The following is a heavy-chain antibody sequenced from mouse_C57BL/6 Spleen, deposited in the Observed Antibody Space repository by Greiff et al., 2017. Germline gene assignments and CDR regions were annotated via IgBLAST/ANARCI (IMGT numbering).Heavy chain of an antibody. V-gene: IGHV1-69*01. CDR2: IDPSDSYT. Sequence: QVQLQQPGAELVMPGASVKLSCKASGYTFTSYWMHWVKQRPGQGLEWIGEIDPSDSYTNYNQKFKGKSTLTVDKSSSTAYMQLSSLTSEDSAVYYCARFPSYYVYWGQGTLVTVSA. J-gene: IGHJ3*01. D-gene: IGHD2-10*01. CDR1: GYTFTSYW. CDR3: ARFPSYYVY.